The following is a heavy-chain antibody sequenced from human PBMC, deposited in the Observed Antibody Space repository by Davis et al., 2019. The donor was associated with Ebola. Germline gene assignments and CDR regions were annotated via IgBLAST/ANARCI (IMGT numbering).Heavy chain of an antibody. V-gene: IGHV3-73*01. J-gene: IGHJ4*02. CDR3: TRKTSKYQRTDY. CDR1: GFTFSGSA. CDR2: IRSKANSYAT. D-gene: IGHD2-2*01. Sequence: PGGSLRLSCAASGFTFSGSAMHWVRQASGKGLEWVGRIRSKANSYATAYAASVKGRFTISRDDSKNTAYLQMNSLKTEDTAVYYCTRKTSKYQRTDYWGQGTLVTVSS.